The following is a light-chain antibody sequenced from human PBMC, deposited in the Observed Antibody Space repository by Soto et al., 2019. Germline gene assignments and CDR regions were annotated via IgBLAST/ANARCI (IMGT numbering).Light chain of an antibody. Sequence: QSVLTQPRSVSGSPGQSVTISCTGTSSDVGGYNYVSWYQQHPGKAPKLMIYDVSKRPSGVPNRFSGSKSDNTASLTISGLQAEDEADYYCCSYAVNYVIFGGGTKLTVL. CDR2: DVS. CDR1: SSDVGGYNY. J-gene: IGLJ2*01. V-gene: IGLV2-11*01. CDR3: CSYAVNYVI.